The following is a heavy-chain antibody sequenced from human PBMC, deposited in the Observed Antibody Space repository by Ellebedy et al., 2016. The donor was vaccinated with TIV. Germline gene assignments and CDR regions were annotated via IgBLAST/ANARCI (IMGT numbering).Heavy chain of an antibody. D-gene: IGHD3-10*01. Sequence: AASVKVSCNASGYTFTNYYMHWVRQAPGQGLEWMGVMNPSGDTTTYAQKFQGRVTITSDESTSTAYMELSSLRSEDTAVYYCARAYGSGSYYNDYFDYWGQGTLVTVSS. CDR1: GYTFTNYY. J-gene: IGHJ4*02. CDR2: MNPSGDTT. V-gene: IGHV1-46*01. CDR3: ARAYGSGSYYNDYFDY.